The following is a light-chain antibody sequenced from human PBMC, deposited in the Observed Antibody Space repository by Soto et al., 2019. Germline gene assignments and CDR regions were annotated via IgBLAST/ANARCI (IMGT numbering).Light chain of an antibody. CDR2: DAS. Sequence: EIVLTQSPATLSLSPGERATLSCRASRNINTYLAWYQQKPGQAPRLLIYDASNRATGIPARFSGSGSGTEFTLTISSLEAEELAVYYCQQRATWPLTFGGGTKVEIK. J-gene: IGKJ4*01. CDR1: RNINTY. CDR3: QQRATWPLT. V-gene: IGKV3-11*01.